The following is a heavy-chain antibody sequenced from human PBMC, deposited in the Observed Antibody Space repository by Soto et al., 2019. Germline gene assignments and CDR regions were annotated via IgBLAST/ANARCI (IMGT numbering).Heavy chain of an antibody. D-gene: IGHD3-10*01. V-gene: IGHV1-18*01. J-gene: IGHJ4*02. Sequence: QVQLVQSGAEVKKPGASVKVSCKASGYTFTSYGISWVRQAPGQGLEWMGWISAYNGNTNYAQKLQGRVTMTTDTSTSTAYMELRSRRSDDTAVYYCARAYVLLWFGELLYPDYWGQGTLVTVSS. CDR1: GYTFTSYG. CDR2: ISAYNGNT. CDR3: ARAYVLLWFGELLYPDY.